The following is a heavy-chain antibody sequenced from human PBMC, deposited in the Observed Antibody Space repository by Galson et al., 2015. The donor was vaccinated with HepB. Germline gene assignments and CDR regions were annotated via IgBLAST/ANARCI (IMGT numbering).Heavy chain of an antibody. CDR1: GDSVSSNSAA. CDR3: ARVAGTIYYYGMDV. J-gene: IGHJ6*02. V-gene: IGHV6-1*01. CDR2: TYYRAKWYN. Sequence: CAISGDSVSSNSAAWNWIRESPSRGLEWLGRTYYRAKWYNDYAVSVRGRITINPDTSGNQFSLQLNSVTPEDTAVYYCARVAGTIYYYGMDVWGQGTTVTVSS. D-gene: IGHD2-15*01.